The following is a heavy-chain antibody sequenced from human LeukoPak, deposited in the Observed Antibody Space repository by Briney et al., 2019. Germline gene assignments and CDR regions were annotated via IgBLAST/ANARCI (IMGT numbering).Heavy chain of an antibody. CDR2: ISSSSSYI. Sequence: GGSLRLSCAASGFTFSSYSMNWARQAPGKGLEWVSSISSSSSYIYYADSVKGRFTISRDNAKNSLYLQMNSLRAEDTAVYYCARHAGLRFLEWLLPTDYWGQGTLVTVSS. D-gene: IGHD3-3*01. V-gene: IGHV3-21*01. CDR3: ARHAGLRFLEWLLPTDY. J-gene: IGHJ4*02. CDR1: GFTFSSYS.